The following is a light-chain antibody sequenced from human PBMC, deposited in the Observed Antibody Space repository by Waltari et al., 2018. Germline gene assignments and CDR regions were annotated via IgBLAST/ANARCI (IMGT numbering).Light chain of an antibody. Sequence: EIVLTQSPGTLSLSPGERATLSCRASQSVSSYLAWYQQKPGQAPRLLIYDASNRATGIPARFSGSGSGTDFTLTISSLEPEDFAVYYCQQRSTEYTFGQGTKLEIK. CDR2: DAS. CDR3: QQRSTEYT. J-gene: IGKJ2*01. CDR1: QSVSSY. V-gene: IGKV3-11*01.